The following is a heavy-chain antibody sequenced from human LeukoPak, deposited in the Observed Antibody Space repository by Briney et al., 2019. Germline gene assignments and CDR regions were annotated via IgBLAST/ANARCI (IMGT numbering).Heavy chain of an antibody. Sequence: PSETLSLTCAVSGGSISSGAYSWSWIRQSPGKGLEWIGYIYHSGTTYHSGTTYYNPSLKSRVTISVDRSKNQFSLRLSSVTAADTAVYYCAGAKNYYASSGYYGDDNYYYYGMDVWGQGTTVTVSS. CDR2: IYHSGTTYHSGTT. D-gene: IGHD3-22*01. V-gene: IGHV4-30-2*06. J-gene: IGHJ6*02. CDR3: AGAKNYYASSGYYGDDNYYYYGMDV. CDR1: GGSISSGAYS.